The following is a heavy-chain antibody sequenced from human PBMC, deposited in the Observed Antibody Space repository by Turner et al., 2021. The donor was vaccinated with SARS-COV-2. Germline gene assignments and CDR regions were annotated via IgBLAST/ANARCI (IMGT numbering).Heavy chain of an antibody. Sequence: EVQLVESGGGVVRPGGSLRLSCAASGFPFDDYGMSWVRQAPGKGLEWVFGINWNGGSTGYADSVKGRFTISRDNAKNSLYLQMNSLRAEDTALYYCARDRGEGWFGESHYFDYWGQGTLVTVSS. CDR2: INWNGGST. D-gene: IGHD3-10*01. J-gene: IGHJ4*02. V-gene: IGHV3-20*04. CDR3: ARDRGEGWFGESHYFDY. CDR1: GFPFDDYG.